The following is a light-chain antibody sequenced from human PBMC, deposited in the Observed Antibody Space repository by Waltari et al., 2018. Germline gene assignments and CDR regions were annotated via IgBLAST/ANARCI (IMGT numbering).Light chain of an antibody. V-gene: IGLV2-8*01. CDR3: GSFAGNNFYDVV. Sequence: QSALTQPPSASGSPGQSVTISCTGTSSDVGGYNWVAWYQQHPGKAPKLLIYDVSYPPSGVPVRFSGSKCGDTASLTVSGLQAEDEAYYYCGSFAGNNFYDVVFGGGTKLTVL. J-gene: IGLJ2*01. CDR2: DVS. CDR1: SSDVGGYNW.